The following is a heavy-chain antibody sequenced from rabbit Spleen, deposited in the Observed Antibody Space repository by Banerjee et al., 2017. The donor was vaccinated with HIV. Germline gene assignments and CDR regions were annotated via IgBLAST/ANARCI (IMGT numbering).Heavy chain of an antibody. CDR3: ARDTSSSFSSYGMDL. CDR1: GFSFSSRYY. J-gene: IGHJ6*01. V-gene: IGHV1S40*01. Sequence: QSLEESGGDLDKPGASLTLTCTASGFSFSSRYYLCWVRQAPGKGLEWIACIDAGSSAFTYFATWAKGRFTISKTSSTTVTLQMTRLTAADTATYFCARDTSSSFSSYGMDLWGPGTLVT. CDR2: IDAGSSAFT. D-gene: IGHD1-1*01.